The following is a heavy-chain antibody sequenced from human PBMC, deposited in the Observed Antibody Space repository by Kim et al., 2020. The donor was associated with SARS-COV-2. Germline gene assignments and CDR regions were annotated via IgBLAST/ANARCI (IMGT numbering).Heavy chain of an antibody. V-gene: IGHV3-23*01. Sequence: GGSLRLSCAASGFTFGNYAMSWVRQAPGRGLEWVSGIRGSGGSTYYADSVKGRFTISRDNSKNTLYMQMNSLRAEDAAVYYCAKTPHESSSWYFDYWGQGTLVTVSS. J-gene: IGHJ4*02. CDR3: AKTPHESSSWYFDY. CDR2: IRGSGGST. CDR1: GFTFGNYA. D-gene: IGHD6-13*01.